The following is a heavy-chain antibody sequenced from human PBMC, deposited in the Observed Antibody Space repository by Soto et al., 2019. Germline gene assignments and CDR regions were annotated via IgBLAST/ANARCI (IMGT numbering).Heavy chain of an antibody. CDR3: ARDSREESYNWNFDL. CDR2: IYYSGST. D-gene: IGHD1-20*01. V-gene: IGHV4-31*03. CDR1: GGSISSGGYY. J-gene: IGHJ2*01. Sequence: QVQLQESGPGLVKPSQTLSLTCTVSGGSISSGGYYWSWIRQHPGKGLEWIGYIYYSGSTYYNPSLKSRVTISVDTSKNQFSLKLSSVTAADTAVYYCARDSREESYNWNFDLWGRGTLVTVSS.